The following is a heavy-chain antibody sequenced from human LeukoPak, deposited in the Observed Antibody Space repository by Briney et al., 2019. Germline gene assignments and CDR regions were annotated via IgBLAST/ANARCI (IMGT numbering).Heavy chain of an antibody. V-gene: IGHV3-23*01. CDR1: GLTFSSYG. CDR2: ISGSGGST. Sequence: GGTLRLSCAASGLTFSSYGMSWVRQAPGKGLEWVSAISGSGGSTYYADSVKGRFTISRDNSKNTLYLQMNSLRAEDTAVYYCAKDFPFGYSGYDSFDYWGRGTLVTVSS. CDR3: AKDFPFGYSGYDSFDY. D-gene: IGHD5-12*01. J-gene: IGHJ4*02.